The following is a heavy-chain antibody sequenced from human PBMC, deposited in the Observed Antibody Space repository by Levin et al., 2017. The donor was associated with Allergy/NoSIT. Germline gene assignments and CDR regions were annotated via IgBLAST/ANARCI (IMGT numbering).Heavy chain of an antibody. CDR3: ARESSSPAYYFDY. J-gene: IGHJ4*02. CDR1: GFTFSSYG. Sequence: LSLTCAASGFTFSSYGMHWVRQAPGKGLEWVAVIWYDGSNKYYADSVKGRFTISRDNSKNTLYLQMNSLRAEDTAVYYCARESSSPAYYFDYWGQGTLVTVSS. V-gene: IGHV3-33*01. D-gene: IGHD6-13*01. CDR2: IWYDGSNK.